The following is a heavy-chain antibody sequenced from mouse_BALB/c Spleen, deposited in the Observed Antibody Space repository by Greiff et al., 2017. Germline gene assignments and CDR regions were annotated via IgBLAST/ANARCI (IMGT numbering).Heavy chain of an antibody. J-gene: IGHJ3*01. CDR1: GYTFTSYW. Sequence: VKLQQPGAELVRPGASVKLSCKASGYTFTSYWINWVKQRPGQGLEWIGNIYPSDSYTNYNQKFKDKATLTVDKSSSTAYMQLSSPTSEDSAVYYCTRARATAWFAYWGQGTLVTVSA. CDR3: TRARATAWFAY. V-gene: IGHV1-69*02. CDR2: IYPSDSYT. D-gene: IGHD3-1*01.